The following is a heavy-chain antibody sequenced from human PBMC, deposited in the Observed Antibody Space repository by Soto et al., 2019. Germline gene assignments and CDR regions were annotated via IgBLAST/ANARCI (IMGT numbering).Heavy chain of an antibody. J-gene: IGHJ4*02. CDR1: GGSISSGGYS. D-gene: IGHD3-10*01. Sequence: QLQLQESGSGLVKPSQTLSLTCAVSGGSISSGGYSWSWIRQPPGKGLEWIGYVYRCGSTYYNPSPQNRVTKPVERSKNPSSLKPRSTTPADTAVYCRARAGGSGAVGVDYWGQGTLVTVSS. CDR3: ARAGGSGAVGVDY. V-gene: IGHV4-30-2*01. CDR2: VYRCGST.